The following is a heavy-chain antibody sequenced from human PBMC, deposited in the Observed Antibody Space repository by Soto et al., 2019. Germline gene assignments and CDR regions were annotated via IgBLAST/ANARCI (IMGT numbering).Heavy chain of an antibody. CDR2: ISYDGSNK. J-gene: IGHJ4*02. Sequence: GRSLRLSCAASGFPFSRYDMHWVRQAPGKGLEWVAGISYDGSNKYYADSVKGRFTISRDNSKNTLCLQMNSLRADDTAVYYCSKGPEPSVIAVAHPPDYWAQGTLVNVSS. CDR1: GFPFSRYD. V-gene: IGHV3-30*18. CDR3: SKGPEPSVIAVAHPPDY. D-gene: IGHD6-19*01.